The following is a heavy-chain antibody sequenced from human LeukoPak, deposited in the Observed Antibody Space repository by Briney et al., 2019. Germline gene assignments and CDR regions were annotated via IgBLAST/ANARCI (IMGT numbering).Heavy chain of an antibody. CDR2: ISFDGSNM. Sequence: GGSLRLSCAASGFTFSAYAIHWVRQAPGKGLEWVALISFDGSNMLFADSVKGRFTISRDNAKNSLYLQMNSLRAEDTAVYYCARAEGIAAAGTNDYWGQGTLVTVSS. D-gene: IGHD6-13*01. CDR3: ARAEGIAAAGTNDY. CDR1: GFTFSAYA. V-gene: IGHV3-30-3*01. J-gene: IGHJ4*02.